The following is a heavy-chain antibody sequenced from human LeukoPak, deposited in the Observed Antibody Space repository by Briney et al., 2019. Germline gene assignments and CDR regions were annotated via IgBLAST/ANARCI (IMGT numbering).Heavy chain of an antibody. CDR3: ARHEKGGAAAGYWYFDL. CDR1: DGSISSFSYY. J-gene: IGHJ2*01. CDR2: VYYSGST. D-gene: IGHD6-13*01. Sequence: SETLSLTCTVSDGSISSFSYYWAWIRHPPGKGLQWIGSVYYSGSTYYNPSLESRVTISVDTSKNQFSLQLRSVTAADTAVYYCARHEKGGAAAGYWYFDLWGRGTLITVSS. V-gene: IGHV4-39*01.